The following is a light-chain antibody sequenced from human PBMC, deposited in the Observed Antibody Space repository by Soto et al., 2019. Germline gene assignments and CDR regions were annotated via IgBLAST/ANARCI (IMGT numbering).Light chain of an antibody. CDR2: DTS. CDR3: QQRSNYWT. J-gene: IGKJ1*01. CDR1: QSVRSNY. V-gene: IGKV3-11*01. Sequence: EVVLTQSPVTVSLSPGQRATLSCRASQSVRSNYLGWYQHKPGQPPRLLIYDTSKRATGIPARFSGSGSGTDFTLTISTLEPEDFAVYYCQQRSNYWTFGQGTKVEIK.